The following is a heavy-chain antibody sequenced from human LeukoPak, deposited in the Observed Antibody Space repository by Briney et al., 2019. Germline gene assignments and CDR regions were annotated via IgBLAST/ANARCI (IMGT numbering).Heavy chain of an antibody. J-gene: IGHJ4*02. V-gene: IGHV4-59*01. CDR3: ARRTGYYDGFDY. Sequence: PSETLSLTCAVSGGSISSYYWSWIRQPPGKGLEWVGYIYYSGNTNHNPSLKSRVTISVDMSKKQFSLKLTSVTAADTAVCYCARRTGYYDGFDYWGQGTLDTVSS. CDR1: GGSISSYY. D-gene: IGHD3/OR15-3a*01. CDR2: IYYSGNT.